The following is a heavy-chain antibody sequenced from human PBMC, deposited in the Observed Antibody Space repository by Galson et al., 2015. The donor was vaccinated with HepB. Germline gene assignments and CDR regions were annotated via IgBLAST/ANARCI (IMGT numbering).Heavy chain of an antibody. CDR3: ARLSGDPTLYGMDV. J-gene: IGHJ6*02. V-gene: IGHV3-23*01. Sequence: SLRLSCAASGLTFSSYAMSWVRQAPGQGLEWVSVITGSGDKTYDADFVKGRFIISRDNSKNILYVQINSLRVEDTAVYYCARLSGDPTLYGMDVWGQGATVTVSS. CDR1: GLTFSSYA. CDR2: ITGSGDKT. D-gene: IGHD3-10*02.